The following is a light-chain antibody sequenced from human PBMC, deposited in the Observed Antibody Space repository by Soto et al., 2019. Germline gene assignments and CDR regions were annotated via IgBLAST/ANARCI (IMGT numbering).Light chain of an antibody. CDR1: QSVSSS. J-gene: IGKJ4*01. Sequence: EIVMTQSPATLSVSPGDRATLSCRASQSVSSSLAWYQQIPGQAPRLLIYDAATSATGIPARFGGRGSGTEFTLTISSLQSEDFAVYYCQQDNNWPPLTFGGGTKGELK. CDR3: QQDNNWPPLT. V-gene: IGKV3-15*01. CDR2: DAA.